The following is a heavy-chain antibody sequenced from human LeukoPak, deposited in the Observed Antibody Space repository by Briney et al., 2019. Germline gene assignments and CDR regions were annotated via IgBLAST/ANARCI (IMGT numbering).Heavy chain of an antibody. Sequence: GGSLRLSCAASGFTVSSNYMSWVRQAPGKGLEWVSVIYSGGSTYYADSVKGRFTISRDNSKNTLYLQMNSLRAEDTAVYYCARAGSGSYYRVAFDIWGQGTMVTVSS. CDR1: GFTVSSNY. D-gene: IGHD3-10*01. J-gene: IGHJ3*02. CDR3: ARAGSGSYYRVAFDI. V-gene: IGHV3-66*01. CDR2: IYSGGST.